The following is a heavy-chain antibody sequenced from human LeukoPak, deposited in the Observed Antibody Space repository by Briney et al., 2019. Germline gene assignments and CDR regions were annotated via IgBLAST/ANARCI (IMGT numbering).Heavy chain of an antibody. J-gene: IGHJ4*02. Sequence: SETLSLTCSVSGGSVSSGSYYWTWIRQPPGKGLEWIGYIYYSGSTNYNPSLKSRVTTSVDTYKNQFSLKLSSVTAADTAVYYCARQLRWGDFDYWGQGTLVTVSS. CDR1: GGSVSSGSYY. D-gene: IGHD4-23*01. CDR2: IYYSGST. V-gene: IGHV4-61*01. CDR3: ARQLRWGDFDY.